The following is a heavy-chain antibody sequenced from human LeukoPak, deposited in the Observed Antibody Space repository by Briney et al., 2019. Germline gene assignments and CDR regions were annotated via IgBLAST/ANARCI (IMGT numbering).Heavy chain of an antibody. CDR1: GFTYSDYY. CDR2: ISSSSSTI. CDR3: AREGYSSSSDFDY. Sequence: GGSLRLSCAASGFTYSDYYMSWIRQAPGKGLEWVSYISSSSSTIYYADSVKGRFTISRDNAKNSLYLQMNSLRAEDTAVYYCAREGYSSSSDFDYWGQGTLVTVSS. V-gene: IGHV3-11*04. D-gene: IGHD6-6*01. J-gene: IGHJ4*02.